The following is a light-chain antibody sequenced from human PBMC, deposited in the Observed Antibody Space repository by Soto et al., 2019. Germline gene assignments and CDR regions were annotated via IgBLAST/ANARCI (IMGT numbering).Light chain of an antibody. CDR1: QSVGSY. Sequence: EIVLTQSPATLSLSPGDRATLSCRASQSVGSYLGWYQQRPGQAPRLLIYDASNRATGIPARFSGSGSGTDFTLTISSLEPEDFAVYYCQQRSDWPSPFGGETKVEIK. V-gene: IGKV3-11*01. CDR2: DAS. CDR3: QQRSDWPSP. J-gene: IGKJ4*01.